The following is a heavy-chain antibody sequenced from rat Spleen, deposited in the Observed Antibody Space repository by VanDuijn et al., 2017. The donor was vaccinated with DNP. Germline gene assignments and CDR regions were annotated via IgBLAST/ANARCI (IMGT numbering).Heavy chain of an antibody. D-gene: IGHD4-1*01. CDR2: ISTGRGTT. V-gene: IGHV5-25*01. CDR3: ARHMDTGPYYAMD. J-gene: IGHJ4*01. CDR1: GFTFSHYY. Sequence: EVQLVESGEHLVQPGGSMKLSCAASGFTFSHYYMAWVRQAPTTGLEWVASISTGRGTTYYRDSVKGRLTISRDNAKSMLYLQVDSLRPDDTATYYCARHMDTGPYYAMD.